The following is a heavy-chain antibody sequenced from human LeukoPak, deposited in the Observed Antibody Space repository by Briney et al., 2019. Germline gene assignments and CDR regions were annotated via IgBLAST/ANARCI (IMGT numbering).Heavy chain of an antibody. V-gene: IGHV3-53*04. Sequence: PGGSLRLSCAASGFTVSSNYMSWVRQAPGKGLEWVSVIYSGGSTFYTDAVKGRFTISRHNSKNTLYLQMNNLRAEDTAVYYCARGGPATTIDYWGRGTLVTVSS. D-gene: IGHD1-1*01. J-gene: IGHJ4*02. CDR2: IYSGGST. CDR1: GFTVSSNY. CDR3: ARGGPATTIDY.